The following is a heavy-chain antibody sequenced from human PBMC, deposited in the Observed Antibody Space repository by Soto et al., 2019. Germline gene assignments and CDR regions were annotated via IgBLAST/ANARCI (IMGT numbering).Heavy chain of an antibody. D-gene: IGHD2-2*01. V-gene: IGHV3-23*01. CDR1: GFNFRNYA. Sequence: GGSLRLSYTASGFNFRNYAMSWVHQAPGKGLEWVSIISSNGESTYHTGATYYAVSVRGRFTISRDNSKNTLSLQMNSLRAEDTAVYFCTKALYCSSTSCYSGGDTFHIWGQGTMVTVSS. CDR3: TKALYCSSTSCYSGGDTFHI. J-gene: IGHJ3*02. CDR2: ISSNGEST.